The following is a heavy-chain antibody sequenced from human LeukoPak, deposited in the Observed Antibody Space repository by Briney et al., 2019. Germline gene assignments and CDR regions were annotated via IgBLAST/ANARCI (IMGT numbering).Heavy chain of an antibody. CDR2: LSNDAINK. J-gene: IGHJ4*02. CDR1: GFTFSNSG. Sequence: GRSLRLSCIASGFTFSNSGMHWVRQAPGKGLEWVAVLSNDAINKYYADSVKGRFTISRDNSKNTLYLQMNSLRAEDTAVYYCARGVSSGHLYFDYWGQGTLATVSS. D-gene: IGHD6-19*01. V-gene: IGHV3-30*03. CDR3: ARGVSSGHLYFDY.